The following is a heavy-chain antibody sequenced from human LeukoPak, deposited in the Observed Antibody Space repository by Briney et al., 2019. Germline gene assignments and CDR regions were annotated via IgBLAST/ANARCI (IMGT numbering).Heavy chain of an antibody. Sequence: GGSVRLSCAGSGFTFSSYGMHWVRQAPGKGLEWVAVIWYDGSNKYYADSVKGRFTISRDNSKNTLYLQMNSLRAEDTAVYYCARAGSGWQNDYWGQGTLVTVSS. CDR3: ARAGSGWQNDY. V-gene: IGHV3-33*01. J-gene: IGHJ4*02. CDR1: GFTFSSYG. CDR2: IWYDGSNK. D-gene: IGHD6-19*01.